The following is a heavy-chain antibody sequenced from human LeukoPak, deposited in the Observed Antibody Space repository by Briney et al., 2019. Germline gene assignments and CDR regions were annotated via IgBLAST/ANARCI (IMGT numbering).Heavy chain of an antibody. D-gene: IGHD1-26*01. CDR1: EFTFTTYG. CDR2: ISYNGDST. Sequence: TGGSLRLSCAASEFTFTTYGMHWVRQAPGKGLEYVSAISYNGDSTYYVDSVKGRFTISRDNSKNTLDLQMRPEDTAVYYCVSDRETQEQIWGPGTLVTVSS. CDR3: VSDRETQEQI. J-gene: IGHJ3*02. V-gene: IGHV3-64*02.